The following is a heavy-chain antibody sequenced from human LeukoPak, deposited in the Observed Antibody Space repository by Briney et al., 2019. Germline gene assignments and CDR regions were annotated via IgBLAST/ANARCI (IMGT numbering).Heavy chain of an antibody. V-gene: IGHV1-18*01. Sequence: ASVKVSCEASGYTFTSYGISWVRQAPGQGLEWMGWISAYNGNTNYAQKLQGRVTMTTDTSTSTAYMELRSLRSDDTAVYYCARLAGYSSSSYNYYYYYGMDVWGQGTTVTVSS. J-gene: IGHJ6*02. D-gene: IGHD6-6*01. CDR2: ISAYNGNT. CDR3: ARLAGYSSSSYNYYYYYGMDV. CDR1: GYTFTSYG.